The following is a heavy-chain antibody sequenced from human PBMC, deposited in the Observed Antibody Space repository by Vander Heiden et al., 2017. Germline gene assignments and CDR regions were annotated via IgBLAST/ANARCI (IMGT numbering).Heavy chain of an antibody. CDR1: EFTLSDYH. CDR2: ISRVGTNK. V-gene: IGHV3-30*04. Sequence: QLVESGGGVVQPGRSLRVSCAASEFTLSDYHIHWVRQAPGQGLEWVALISRVGTNKVYADSVKGRFTISRDNSKNMVYLQMDSLTPEDTTTYFCAREFHSSGSAGTFDIWGQGTMVSVSS. J-gene: IGHJ3*02. CDR3: AREFHSSGSAGTFDI. D-gene: IGHD3-22*01.